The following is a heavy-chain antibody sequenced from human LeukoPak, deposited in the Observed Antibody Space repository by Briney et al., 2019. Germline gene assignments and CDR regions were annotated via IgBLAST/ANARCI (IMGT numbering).Heavy chain of an antibody. CDR2: INPNSGGT. CDR1: GYTFTGYY. Sequence: ASVKVSCEASGYTFTGYYMHWVRQAPGQGLEWMGWINPNSGGTNYAQKFQGRVTMTRDTSISTAYMELSRLRSDDTAVYYCARDLEYCSGGSCYYYGMDVWGQGTTVTVSS. J-gene: IGHJ6*02. CDR3: ARDLEYCSGGSCYYYGMDV. V-gene: IGHV1-2*02. D-gene: IGHD2-15*01.